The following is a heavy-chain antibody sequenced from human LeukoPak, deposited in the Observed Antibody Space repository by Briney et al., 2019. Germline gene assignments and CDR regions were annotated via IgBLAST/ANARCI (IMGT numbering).Heavy chain of an antibody. Sequence: SVTVSYKASGGTFNNYAISWVRQAPGQGLEWMGGIIPIFGTANYAQKFRGRVTITADKSTSTAYMELSSLRSEDTAVYYCARGLATVTILDYWGQGTLVTVSS. V-gene: IGHV1-69*06. CDR3: ARGLATVTILDY. CDR1: GGTFNNYA. CDR2: IIPIFGTA. D-gene: IGHD4-17*01. J-gene: IGHJ4*02.